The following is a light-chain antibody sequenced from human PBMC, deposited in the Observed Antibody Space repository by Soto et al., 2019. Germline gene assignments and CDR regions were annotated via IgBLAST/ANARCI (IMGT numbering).Light chain of an antibody. CDR3: VTWDSSLKIGV. V-gene: IGLV1-51*01. Sequence: QSVLTQPPSVSAAPGQRVTISCSGTTPNIGSNSVSWYLQVPGTVPKLLIYDTNKRPSGIPDRISGSKSGWSATLDITGLQTGDEADYYCVTWDSSLKIGVFGGGTKLTVL. CDR1: TPNIGSNS. CDR2: DTN. J-gene: IGLJ3*02.